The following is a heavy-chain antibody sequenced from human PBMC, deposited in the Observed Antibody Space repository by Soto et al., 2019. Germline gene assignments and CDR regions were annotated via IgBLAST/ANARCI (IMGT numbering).Heavy chain of an antibody. J-gene: IGHJ5*02. V-gene: IGHV4-39*01. CDR3: ARKTHSNWFAP. Sequence: TLSLTCTVSGGSISSSRCHWGWIRQPPGKGLEWIASIKYSGTTFYNPSLKSRVTLSVDTSKNQFALKLSSVTAADTAVYYCARKTHSNWFAPWGQEPLAPVPS. CDR1: GGSISSSRCH. CDR2: IKYSGTT.